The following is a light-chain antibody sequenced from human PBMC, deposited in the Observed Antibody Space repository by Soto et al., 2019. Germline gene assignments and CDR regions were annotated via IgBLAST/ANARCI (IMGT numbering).Light chain of an antibody. Sequence: EIVLTQSPATLSLSPGERATLSCRASQSVNSYLAWYQQKPGQGPRLLIYDASNRATGIPARFSGSGSGTDFTLTISSLAPEDFAVYYCQHRSNWPALTFGGGTKVEIK. CDR3: QHRSNWPALT. J-gene: IGKJ4*01. CDR2: DAS. CDR1: QSVNSY. V-gene: IGKV3-11*01.